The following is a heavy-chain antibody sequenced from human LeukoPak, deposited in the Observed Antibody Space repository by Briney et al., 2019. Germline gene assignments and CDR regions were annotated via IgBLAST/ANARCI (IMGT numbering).Heavy chain of an antibody. Sequence: SETLSLTCTVSGGSISSSTYYWGWIRQPPGKGLEWIGSLYYDGNIYYNPSLKSRATISVDTSKNQYSLRLGSVTAADTAVYYCARPRMGKLAFDIWGQGTMVAVSS. J-gene: IGHJ3*02. CDR2: LYYDGNI. CDR3: ARPRMGKLAFDI. CDR1: GGSISSSTYY. V-gene: IGHV4-39*01. D-gene: IGHD7-27*01.